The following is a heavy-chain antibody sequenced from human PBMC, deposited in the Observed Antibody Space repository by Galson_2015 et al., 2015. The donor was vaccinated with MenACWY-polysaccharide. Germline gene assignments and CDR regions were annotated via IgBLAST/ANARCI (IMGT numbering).Heavy chain of an antibody. CDR3: ARIPWCGGGCSFGWFDP. CDR1: GGSISSDF. V-gene: IGHV4-59*01. Sequence: SEPLSLTCTVTGGSISSDFWSWFRQSPGKGLEWIGYIRYSGTTNYNPSLKSRVTISIDTSERQFSLRLTSVSAADTALYYCARIPWCGGGCSFGWFDPWGQGTLVTVSS. D-gene: IGHD2-21*02. J-gene: IGHJ5*01. CDR2: IRYSGTT.